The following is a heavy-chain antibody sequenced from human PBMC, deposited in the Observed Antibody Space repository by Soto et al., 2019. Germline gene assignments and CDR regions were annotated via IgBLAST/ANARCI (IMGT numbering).Heavy chain of an antibody. Sequence: EVQLAESGGGLAQPGGSLRLSCAASGFTLSGYAMDWVRQAPGKGLEYVSGISSNGVGTYYANSVQGRFPISRDNSKNTVYLQMGSLRPEDMAVYYCARRARPDFYYMDVWGKGTTVTVSS. CDR3: ARRARPDFYYMDV. CDR1: GFTLSGYA. CDR2: ISSNGVGT. D-gene: IGHD6-6*01. V-gene: IGHV3-64*01. J-gene: IGHJ6*03.